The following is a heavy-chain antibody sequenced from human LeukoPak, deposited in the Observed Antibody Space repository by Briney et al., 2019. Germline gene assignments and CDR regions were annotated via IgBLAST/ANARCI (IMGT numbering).Heavy chain of an antibody. V-gene: IGHV3-11*04. CDR2: ISSSGSII. D-gene: IGHD1-26*01. CDR3: ARGEGGEILWELSPWFVY. Sequence: PGGSLRLSCAASGFTFSDYYMSWIRQAPGKGLEWISYISSSGSIIYYAESVKGRFTMSRDNSKNTLYLQMNSLRAEDTAVYYCARGEGGEILWELSPWFVYWGQGTLVTVSS. CDR1: GFTFSDYY. J-gene: IGHJ5*01.